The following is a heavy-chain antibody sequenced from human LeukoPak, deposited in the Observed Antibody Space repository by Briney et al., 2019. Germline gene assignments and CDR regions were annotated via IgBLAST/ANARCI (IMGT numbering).Heavy chain of an antibody. CDR2: ISNDSRYI. D-gene: IGHD6-25*01. CDR3: ARSGRYDAFDI. CDR1: GFTLSRYI. Sequence: PGGSLRLSCIASGFTLSRYIMNWVRQAPGKGLQWVASISNDSRYIYYSDSVKGRFTISRDNAKSSLCVQRNRLRAEDTDVDYCARSGRYDAFDIWGQGKMVTVSS. V-gene: IGHV3-21*01. J-gene: IGHJ3*02.